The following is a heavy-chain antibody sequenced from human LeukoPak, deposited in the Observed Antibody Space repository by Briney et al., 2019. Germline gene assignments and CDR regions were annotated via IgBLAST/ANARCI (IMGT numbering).Heavy chain of an antibody. CDR1: GFTFSNYA. D-gene: IGHD3-3*01. Sequence: GGSLRLSCAASGFTFSNYAMNWVRQAPGKRLEWVSAISGSGGSTNYVDSVKGRFTISRDNSKNTLYLQMNSLRAEDTALYYCAKDPRITKNYYYYYYMDVWGKGTTVTVSS. J-gene: IGHJ6*03. CDR2: ISGSGGST. V-gene: IGHV3-23*01. CDR3: AKDPRITKNYYYYYYMDV.